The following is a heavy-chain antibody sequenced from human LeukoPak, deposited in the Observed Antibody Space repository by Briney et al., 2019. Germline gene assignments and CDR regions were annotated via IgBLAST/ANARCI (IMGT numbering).Heavy chain of an antibody. D-gene: IGHD5-12*01. CDR3: ARQRQRGSNFDY. Sequence: SETLSLTCTVSGGSISSYYWSWIRQPPGKGLEWIGYIYYSGSTNYNPSLKSRVTISVDTSKNQFSLKLSSVTAAGTAVYYCARQRQRGSNFDYWGQGTLVTVSS. CDR1: GGSISSYY. V-gene: IGHV4-59*08. J-gene: IGHJ4*02. CDR2: IYYSGST.